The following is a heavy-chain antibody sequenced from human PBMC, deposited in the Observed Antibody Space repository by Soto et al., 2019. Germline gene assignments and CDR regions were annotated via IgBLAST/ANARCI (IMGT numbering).Heavy chain of an antibody. Sequence: PGESLKISCKSSGYIFATYWIGWVRQMPGKGLEWMGIIYPDDSDTRYSPSFQGQVTISADKSLNTAYLHWSSLKASDTAIYYCVRVPQNYYFYLTDVWGQGTTVTVSS. CDR1: GYIFATYW. CDR3: VRVPQNYYFYLTDV. CDR2: IYPDDSDT. J-gene: IGHJ6*02. V-gene: IGHV5-51*01.